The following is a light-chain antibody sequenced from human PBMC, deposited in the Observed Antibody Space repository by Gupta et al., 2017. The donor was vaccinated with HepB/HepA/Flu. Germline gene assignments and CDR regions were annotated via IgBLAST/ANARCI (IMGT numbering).Light chain of an antibody. V-gene: IGKV1-39*01. J-gene: IGKJ2*01. Sequence: DIQMPQSPSSLSASVGDSVTITFRASQSVATYLNWYQHKRGQAPKLLVHTSSMLQSGVPSRFSGNGYKTEFTLTSTRLQPEDSANDYCQHRYSPYTFGQGTKLAIK. CDR1: QSVATY. CDR3: QHRYSPYT. CDR2: TSS.